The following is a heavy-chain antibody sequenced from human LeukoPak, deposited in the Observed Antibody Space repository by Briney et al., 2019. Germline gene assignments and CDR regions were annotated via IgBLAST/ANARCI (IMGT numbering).Heavy chain of an antibody. D-gene: IGHD3-22*01. Sequence: GESLKISCKGSGYSFTSYWIGWVRQMPGKGLEWMGIIYPGDSDTRYSPSFQGQVTISADKSISTAYLQWSSLKASDTAMYYCARVFIYYDSSVGAFDIWGQGTMVTVSS. CDR3: ARVFIYYDSSVGAFDI. J-gene: IGHJ3*02. V-gene: IGHV5-51*01. CDR1: GYSFTSYW. CDR2: IYPGDSDT.